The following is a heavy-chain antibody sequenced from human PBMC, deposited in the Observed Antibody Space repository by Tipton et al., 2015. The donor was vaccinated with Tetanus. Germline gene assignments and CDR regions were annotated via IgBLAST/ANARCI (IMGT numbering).Heavy chain of an antibody. Sequence: LRLSCTVSGDSITRDGYSWHWVRQPPGKGLEWIGYISDGGQSYYSPSLERRATISRDMSNNHFSLKLTSVTAADTAVYYCARAGMVTGDRSKFDSWGQGSLVSVSS. CDR3: ARAGMVTGDRSKFDS. J-gene: IGHJ4*02. CDR1: GDSITRDGYS. CDR2: ISDGGQS. V-gene: IGHV4-30-2*01. D-gene: IGHD2-21*02.